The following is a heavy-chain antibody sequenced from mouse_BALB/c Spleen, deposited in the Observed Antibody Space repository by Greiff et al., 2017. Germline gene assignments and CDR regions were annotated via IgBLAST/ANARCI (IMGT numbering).Heavy chain of an antibody. CDR1: GFTFNTYA. CDR2: IRSKSNNYAT. CDR3: VRPDGYYAPWFAY. Sequence: EVQVVESGGGLVQPKGSLKLSCAASGFTFNTYAMNWVRQAPGKGLEWVARIRSKSNNYATYYADSVKDRFTISRDDSQSMLYLQMNNLKTEDTAMYYCVRPDGYYAPWFAYWGQGTLVTVSA. J-gene: IGHJ3*01. D-gene: IGHD2-3*01. V-gene: IGHV10-1*02.